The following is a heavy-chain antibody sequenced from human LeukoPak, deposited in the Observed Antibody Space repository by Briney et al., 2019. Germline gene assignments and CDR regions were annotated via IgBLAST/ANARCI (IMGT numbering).Heavy chain of an antibody. V-gene: IGHV3-23*01. J-gene: IGHJ4*02. CDR3: ATITLWSHGDYDGGVFDY. D-gene: IGHD4-17*01. CDR1: GFTFTTYA. Sequence: PGGSLRLSCAASGFTFTTYAMSWVRQAPGKGLEWVSGISGSGGSTYYADSVKGRFTISRDNSKNTLHLQMNSLRAEDTALYYCATITLWSHGDYDGGVFDYWGQGTLVTVSS. CDR2: ISGSGGST.